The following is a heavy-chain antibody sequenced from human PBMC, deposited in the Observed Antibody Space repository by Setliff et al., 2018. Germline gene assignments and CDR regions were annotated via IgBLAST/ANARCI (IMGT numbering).Heavy chain of an antibody. CDR2: IYYSGST. CDR1: GGSISSYY. D-gene: IGHD6-19*01. Sequence: NPSETLSLTCTVSGGSISSYYWSWIRQPPGKGLEWIGYIYYSGSTNYNPSLKSRVTISVDTSKNQFSLNLTSVTAADAAVYYCARASSGWYAGLESWGQGTPVT. CDR3: ARASSGWYAGLES. V-gene: IGHV4-59*08. J-gene: IGHJ4*02.